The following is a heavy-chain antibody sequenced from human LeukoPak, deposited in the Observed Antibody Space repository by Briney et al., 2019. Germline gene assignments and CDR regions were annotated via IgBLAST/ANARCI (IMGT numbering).Heavy chain of an antibody. J-gene: IGHJ6*03. CDR3: ARNDILTGYYTSYYYYYYVDV. CDR2: ISSSGSTI. D-gene: IGHD3-9*01. V-gene: IGHV3-48*03. Sequence: GGSLRLSCAASGFTFSSYEMNWVRQAPGKGLEWVSYISSSGSTIYYADSVKGRFTISRDNAKNSLYLQMNSLRAEDTAVYYCARNDILTGYYTSYYYYYYVDVWGKGTTVTISS. CDR1: GFTFSSYE.